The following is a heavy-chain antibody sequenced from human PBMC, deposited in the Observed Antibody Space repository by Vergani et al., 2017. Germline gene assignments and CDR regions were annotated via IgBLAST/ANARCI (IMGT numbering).Heavy chain of an antibody. Sequence: EVQLVESGGGLVKPGGSLRLSCAASGFTFSSYSMNWVRQAPGKGLEWVSSISSSSSYIYYADSVKGRFTISRENAKNSLYLQMNSLRAEDTAVYYCAGAFLVGATIYYYFSMGVWGKGTTVTVSS. CDR2: ISSSSSYI. J-gene: IGHJ6*03. D-gene: IGHD1-26*01. CDR3: AGAFLVGATIYYYFSMGV. CDR1: GFTFSSYS. V-gene: IGHV3-21*01.